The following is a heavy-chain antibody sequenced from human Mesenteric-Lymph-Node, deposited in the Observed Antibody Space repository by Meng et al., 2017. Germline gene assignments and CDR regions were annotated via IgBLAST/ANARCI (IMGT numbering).Heavy chain of an antibody. V-gene: IGHV3-74*01. J-gene: IGHJ4*02. CDR2: INSDGSSM. CDR1: GFTFSNYW. Sequence: GESLKISCAASGFTFSNYWMHWVRQAPGKGLMWVSRINSDGSSMIYADSVKGRFTFSRDNAKNTLYLQMNSLRAEDTAVYYCARVTSGSDHSPFGYWGQGTLVTVSS. D-gene: IGHD1-26*01. CDR3: ARVTSGSDHSPFGY.